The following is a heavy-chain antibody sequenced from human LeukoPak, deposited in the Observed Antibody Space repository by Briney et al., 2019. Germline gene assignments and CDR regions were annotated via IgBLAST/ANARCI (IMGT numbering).Heavy chain of an antibody. V-gene: IGHV4-59*08. CDR3: ARFGYCSSTSCSRFYYYYGMDV. CDR1: GGSISSYY. J-gene: IGHJ6*02. CDR2: IYYSGST. D-gene: IGHD2-2*01. Sequence: SETLSLTCTVSGGSISSYYWSWIRQPPGKGLEWIGYIYYSGSTNYNPSLKSRVTISVDTSKNQFSLKLSSVTAADTAVYYCARFGYCSSTSCSRFYYYYGMDVWGQGTTVTVSS.